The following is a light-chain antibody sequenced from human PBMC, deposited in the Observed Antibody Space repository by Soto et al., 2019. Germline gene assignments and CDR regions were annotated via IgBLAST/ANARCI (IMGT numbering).Light chain of an antibody. V-gene: IGKV1-39*01. J-gene: IGKJ3*01. Sequence: DIQMTQSPSSLSASVGDRVTITCRASQSISSYLNWYQQKPGKAPKRLIYAASSLQSGVPSRFSGSGSGTDFTLTISSLQPEDFATYYGQQSYSTPFTFGPGTKVDIK. CDR1: QSISSY. CDR2: AAS. CDR3: QQSYSTPFT.